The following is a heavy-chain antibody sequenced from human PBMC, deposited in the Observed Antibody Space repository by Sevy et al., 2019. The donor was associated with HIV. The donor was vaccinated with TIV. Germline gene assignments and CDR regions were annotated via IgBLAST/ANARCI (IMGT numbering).Heavy chain of an antibody. CDR2: INSDGSST. CDR3: ARAYYDFWSGSDY. D-gene: IGHD3-3*01. CDR1: GFTFSSYW. Sequence: GGSLRLSCAASGFTFSSYWMHWVRQAPGKGLVWVSRINSDGSSTSYADSVKGRFTISRDNAKNTLYLQMNSLRAEDTAVSYCARAYYDFWSGSDYWGQGTLVTVSS. J-gene: IGHJ4*02. V-gene: IGHV3-74*01.